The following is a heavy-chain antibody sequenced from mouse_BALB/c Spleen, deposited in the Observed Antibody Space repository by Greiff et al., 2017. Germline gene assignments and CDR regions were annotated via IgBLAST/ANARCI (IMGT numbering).Heavy chain of an antibody. D-gene: IGHD1-2*01. J-gene: IGHJ4*01. Sequence: VQLKQSGAELVKPGASVKLSCTASGFNIKDTYMHWVKQRPEQGLEWIGRIDPANGNTKYDPKFQGKATITADTSSNTAYLQLSSLTSEDTAVYYCASPATATDAMDYWGQGTSVTVSS. CDR3: ASPATATDAMDY. V-gene: IGHV14-3*02. CDR2: IDPANGNT. CDR1: GFNIKDTY.